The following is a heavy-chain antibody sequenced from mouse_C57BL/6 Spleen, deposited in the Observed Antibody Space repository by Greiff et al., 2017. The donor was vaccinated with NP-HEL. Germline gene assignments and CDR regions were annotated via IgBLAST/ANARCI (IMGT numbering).Heavy chain of an antibody. CDR1: GFSLTSYA. CDR3: ARNPLRLQGMDY. J-gene: IGHJ4*01. CDR2: IWTGGGA. Sequence: VKLVESGPGLVAPSQSLSITCTVSGFSLTSYAISWVRQPPGKGLEWLGVIWTGGGANYNSAIKSRLSISKDNSKRQVFLKMNSLQTDNTARYYCARNPLRLQGMDYWGQGTSVTVSS. V-gene: IGHV2-9-1*01. D-gene: IGHD3-2*02.